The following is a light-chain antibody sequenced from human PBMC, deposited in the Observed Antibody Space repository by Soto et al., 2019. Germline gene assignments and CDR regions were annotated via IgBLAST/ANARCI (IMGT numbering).Light chain of an antibody. V-gene: IGLV7-46*01. CDR3: LLSYPGVNVV. Sequence: QAVVTQEPSLTVSPGGTVTLTCDSITGAVTNGHYPYWFQQKPGQAPTTLIYDTNNKHSWTPARFSGSLLGGKAALTLSGAQPEDEAEYYCLLSYPGVNVVFGGGTKLTVL. CDR1: TGAVTNGHY. CDR2: DTN. J-gene: IGLJ2*01.